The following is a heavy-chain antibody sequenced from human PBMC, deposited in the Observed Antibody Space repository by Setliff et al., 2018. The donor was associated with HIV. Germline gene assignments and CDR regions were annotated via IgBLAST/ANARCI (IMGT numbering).Heavy chain of an antibody. D-gene: IGHD1-26*01. V-gene: IGHV1-69*05. CDR1: AGTFNNYA. Sequence: SVKVSCKAYAGTFNNYAISWVRQAPGQGLEWVGGIVPNVGVIRYAQKFQGRVTITTDASTTTVYLEMTSLSSEDTATYYCARAHRDARNHREEDYWGQGTLVTVSS. CDR2: IVPNVGVI. CDR3: ARAHRDARNHREEDY. J-gene: IGHJ4*02.